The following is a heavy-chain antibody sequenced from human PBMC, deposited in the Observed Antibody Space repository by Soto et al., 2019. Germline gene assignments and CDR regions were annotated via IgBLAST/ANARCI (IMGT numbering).Heavy chain of an antibody. CDR3: ARQYSFNWFDP. D-gene: IGHD5-18*01. CDR2: IYYTGST. J-gene: IGHJ5*02. CDR1: GDSISSDY. Sequence: SETLSLTCTVSGDSISSDYWSWIRQPPGKGLEWIGYIYYTGSTNYNPSLKSRVTISVDTSKNQFSLKLSSVTAADTAVYYCARQYSFNWFDPWGQGTLVTVS. V-gene: IGHV4-59*08.